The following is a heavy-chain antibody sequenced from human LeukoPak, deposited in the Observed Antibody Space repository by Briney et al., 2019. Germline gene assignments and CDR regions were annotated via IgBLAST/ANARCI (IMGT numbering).Heavy chain of an antibody. Sequence: PGGPLRLSCEVSGFTFSAYSMSWVRQAPGKGLEWISYIRSSSTTIYYADSVKGRFTISRNNAENSPYLQMNSLRVEDTAVYFCARDSRSHCGTDACYGPYFDYWGQATLVAVSS. CDR1: GFTFSAYS. D-gene: IGHD2-2*01. J-gene: IGHJ4*02. V-gene: IGHV3-48*01. CDR3: ARDSRSHCGTDACYGPYFDY. CDR2: IRSSSTTI.